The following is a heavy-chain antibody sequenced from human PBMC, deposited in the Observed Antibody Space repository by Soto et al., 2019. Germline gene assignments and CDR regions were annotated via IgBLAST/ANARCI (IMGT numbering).Heavy chain of an antibody. CDR3: AKYGGAYYKYYAMDA. Sequence: GGSLRLSCAASGFTFSNHAMSWVRQAPGKGLEWVSAIIAGGGATYNADSVKGRFAISRDNSKNTLYLQMNSLRAEDTAVYYCAKYGGAYYKYYAMDAWGQGTTVTVSS. CDR1: GFTFSNHA. CDR2: IIAGGGAT. D-gene: IGHD4-17*01. V-gene: IGHV3-23*01. J-gene: IGHJ6*02.